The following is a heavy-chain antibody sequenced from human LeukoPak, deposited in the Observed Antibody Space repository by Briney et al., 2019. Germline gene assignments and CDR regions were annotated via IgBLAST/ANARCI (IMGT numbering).Heavy chain of an antibody. CDR2: IYYSGST. D-gene: IGHD5-24*01. Sequence: PSETLSLTCTVSGGSISSYYWSWIRQPPGKGLEWIGYIYYSGSTNYNPSLKSRVTISVDTSKNQFSLKLSSVTAADTAVYYCARSQRWLQIDYWSQGTLVTVSS. V-gene: IGHV4-59*01. CDR3: ARSQRWLQIDY. CDR1: GGSISSYY. J-gene: IGHJ4*02.